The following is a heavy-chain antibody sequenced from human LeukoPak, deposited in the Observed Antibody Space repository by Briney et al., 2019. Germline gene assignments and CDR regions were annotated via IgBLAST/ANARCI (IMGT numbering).Heavy chain of an antibody. CDR3: ARDRRDIVVVPAAIGDY. Sequence: GGSLRLSCAASGFTFSSYSMNWVRQAPGKGLEWVSYISSSSSTIYYADSVKGRFTISRDNAKNSLYLQMNSLRAEDTAVYYCARDRRDIVVVPAAIGDYWGRGTLVTVSS. CDR1: GFTFSSYS. J-gene: IGHJ4*02. CDR2: ISSSSSTI. D-gene: IGHD2-2*01. V-gene: IGHV3-48*01.